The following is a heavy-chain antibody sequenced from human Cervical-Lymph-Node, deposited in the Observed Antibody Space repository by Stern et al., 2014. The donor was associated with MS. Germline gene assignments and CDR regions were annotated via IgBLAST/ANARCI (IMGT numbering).Heavy chain of an antibody. D-gene: IGHD6-13*01. Sequence: EQLVESGGGVAQPGRSLRLSCAASGFTFSSYGMHWVRQAPGKGLEWVAVIWYDGSNKYYADSVKGRFTISRDNSKNTLYLQMNSLRAEDTAVYYCARDLGIAAAGTLDYWGQGTLVTVSS. V-gene: IGHV3-33*01. J-gene: IGHJ4*02. CDR2: IWYDGSNK. CDR1: GFTFSSYG. CDR3: ARDLGIAAAGTLDY.